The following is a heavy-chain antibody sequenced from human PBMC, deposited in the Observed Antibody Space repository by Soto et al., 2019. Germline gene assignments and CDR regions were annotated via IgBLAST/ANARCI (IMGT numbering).Heavy chain of an antibody. CDR3: AREGDSSGWYSDNYYYYGMDV. Sequence: GASVKVSCKASGYTFTSYGISWVRQAPGQGLEWMGWISAYNGNTNYAQKLQGRVTMTTDTSTRTAYMELRSLRSDDTAVYYCAREGDSSGWYSDNYYYYGMDVWGQGTTVTVSS. CDR2: ISAYNGNT. J-gene: IGHJ6*02. CDR1: GYTFTSYG. V-gene: IGHV1-18*01. D-gene: IGHD6-19*01.